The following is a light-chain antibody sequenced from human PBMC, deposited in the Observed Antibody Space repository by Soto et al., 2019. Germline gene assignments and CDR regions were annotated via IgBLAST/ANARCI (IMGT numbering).Light chain of an antibody. CDR3: QQSYSTWCN. J-gene: IGKJ2*02. V-gene: IGKV1-39*01. CDR1: QSISSY. Sequence: DIQITQSPSSLSASVGDRVTITCRASQSISSYLNWYQQKPGKAPKLLIYAASSLQSGVPSRFSGSGSGTDFTLTISSLQHEDFATYYCQQSYSTWCNFGQGTKLEIK. CDR2: AAS.